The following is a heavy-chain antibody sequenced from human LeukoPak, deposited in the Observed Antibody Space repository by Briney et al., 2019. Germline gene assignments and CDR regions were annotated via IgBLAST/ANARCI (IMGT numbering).Heavy chain of an antibody. D-gene: IGHD6-13*01. CDR2: VNPNSGGT. CDR1: GYTFTAYY. CDR3: ATAPLSGYSSGWYSFDY. Sequence: PSLTLSCKASGYTFTAYYMPWVRQTPGQRLECMGRVNPNSGGTNYAQKFQARVTITTDTSISTAYMELHILISDDTAVYYCATAPLSGYSSGWYSFDYWGQGALVTVSS. V-gene: IGHV1-2*06. J-gene: IGHJ4*02.